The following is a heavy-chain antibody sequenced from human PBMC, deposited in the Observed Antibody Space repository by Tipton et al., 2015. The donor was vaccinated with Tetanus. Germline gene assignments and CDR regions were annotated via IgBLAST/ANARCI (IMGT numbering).Heavy chain of an antibody. CDR1: GGSISTYY. D-gene: IGHD5-24*01. J-gene: IGHJ4*02. Sequence: TLSLTCTVSGGSISTYYWSWIRQPPGKGLEWIGYIYYRGSTNYYPSLKSRVTMSVDTSKNQFSLNLSSVTAADTAVYYCARGDGSTLPYGGQGALVTVSS. CDR2: IYYRGST. V-gene: IGHV4-59*01. CDR3: ARGDGSTLPY.